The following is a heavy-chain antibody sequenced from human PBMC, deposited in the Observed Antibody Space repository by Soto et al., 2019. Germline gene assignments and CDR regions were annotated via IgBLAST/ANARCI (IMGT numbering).Heavy chain of an antibody. CDR3: AKKPHCISTRCSGIFY. J-gene: IGHJ4*02. CDR1: GGTFSSYA. Sequence: QVQLVQSGAEVKKPGSSVKVSCKASGGTFSSYAISWVRQAPGQGLECMGGIIPIFGTANYAQKFQGRVTRTSDETTSQGDMKRRRMWSQDTKEYYCAKKPHCISTRCSGIFYWGQGTLDSVS. V-gene: IGHV1-69*05. CDR2: IIPIFGTA. D-gene: IGHD2-2*01.